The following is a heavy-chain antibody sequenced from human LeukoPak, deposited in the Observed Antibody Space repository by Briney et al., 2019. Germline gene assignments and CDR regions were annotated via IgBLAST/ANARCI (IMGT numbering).Heavy chain of an antibody. V-gene: IGHV3-74*01. CDR1: GFTLTNYW. CDR2: INSDGSVT. J-gene: IGHJ4*02. CDR3: ARDRGAHDY. D-gene: IGHD1-26*01. Sequence: GGSLRLSCAASGFTLTNYWMHWVRQAPGEGLVRVARINSDGSVTRYADSVKGRFTISRHNAKNTVSLQLNSLRTEDTAVYYCARDRGAHDYCGQGTLVTVSS.